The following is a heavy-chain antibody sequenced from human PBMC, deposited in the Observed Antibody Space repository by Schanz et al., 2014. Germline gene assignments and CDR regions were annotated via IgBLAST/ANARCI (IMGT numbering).Heavy chain of an antibody. D-gene: IGHD2-21*01. Sequence: QLQLVQSGAEVKKPGSSVKVSCKASGGTFSSYTISWVRQAPGQGLEWMGWISPYNGNTNYAQKLQGRVTMTADTSTSTAYMELSGLRSEDTAVYYCARDRLECGAECYSVEVFEIWGQGTLGIDSS. CDR1: GGTFSSYT. J-gene: IGHJ4*02. V-gene: IGHV1-18*01. CDR2: ISPYNGNT. CDR3: ARDRLECGAECYSVEVFEI.